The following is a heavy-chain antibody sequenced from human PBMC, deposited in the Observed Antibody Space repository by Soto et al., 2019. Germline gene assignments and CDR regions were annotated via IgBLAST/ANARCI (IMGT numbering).Heavy chain of an antibody. CDR3: ARGRITFFGVVLGRFFNFDY. CDR2: INHSGST. J-gene: IGHJ4*02. D-gene: IGHD3-3*01. Sequence: SETLSLTCAVYGGSFSGYYWGWIRQPPGKGLEWIGEINHSGSTNYNPSLKSRVTISVDTSKNQFSLKLSSVTAADTAVYYCARGRITFFGVVLGRFFNFDYGGKGTLVTVSS. V-gene: IGHV4-34*01. CDR1: GGSFSGYY.